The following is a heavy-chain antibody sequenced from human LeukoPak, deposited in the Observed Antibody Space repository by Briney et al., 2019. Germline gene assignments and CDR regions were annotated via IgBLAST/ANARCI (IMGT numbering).Heavy chain of an antibody. CDR2: IYHSGST. CDR1: GGSISSSNW. D-gene: IGHD6-19*01. J-gene: IGHJ4*02. CDR3: ARGILGIAVAGYFDY. Sequence: SETLSLTCAVSGGSISSSNWWSWVRQPPGKGLEWIGEIYHSGSTNYNPSLKSRVTISVDKSENQFSLKLSSVTAADTAVYYCARGILGIAVAGYFDYWGQGTLVTVSS. V-gene: IGHV4-4*02.